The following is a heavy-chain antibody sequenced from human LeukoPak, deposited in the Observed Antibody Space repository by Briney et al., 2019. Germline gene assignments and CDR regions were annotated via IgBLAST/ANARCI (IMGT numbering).Heavy chain of an antibody. CDR1: GFTFSNYA. CDR3: ARSGLSRFGF. D-gene: IGHD2/OR15-2a*01. J-gene: IGHJ4*02. V-gene: IGHV3-23*01. CDR2: FSGSGGST. Sequence: GGSLRLSCAASGFTFSNYAMSWVRQAPGKGLEWVSAFSGSGGSTYYANSVKGRFTISRDNSKNTLYLQMTSLRAEDTAVYYCARSGLSRFGFWGQGTLVTVSS.